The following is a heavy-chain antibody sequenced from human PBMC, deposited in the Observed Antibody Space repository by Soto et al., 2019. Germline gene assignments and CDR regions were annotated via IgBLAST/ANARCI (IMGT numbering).Heavy chain of an antibody. V-gene: IGHV4-59*08. D-gene: IGHD3-22*01. CDR2: IHYSGST. Sequence: SATLSLTCTVSGGSITGYYWSWIRQPPGKGPEWIGNIHYSGSTYYNPSLKSRVTISVDTSKNQFSLKLSSVTAADTAVYYCARHGMDYYDSSGYYYSPYYFDYWGQGTLVTVSS. CDR1: GGSITGYY. J-gene: IGHJ4*02. CDR3: ARHGMDYYDSSGYYYSPYYFDY.